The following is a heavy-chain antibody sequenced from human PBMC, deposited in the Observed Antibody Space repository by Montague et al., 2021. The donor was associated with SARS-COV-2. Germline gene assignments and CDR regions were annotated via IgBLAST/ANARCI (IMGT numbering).Heavy chain of an antibody. CDR1: GRSITGFS. D-gene: IGHD6-6*01. CDR2: VTTSWTT. V-gene: IGHV4-4*07. Sequence: SETLSLTCAVSGRSITGFSWSWVRQPAGKGLELIGRVTTSWTTNYSPSLRSRVTMSVDTSKNQFSLNLNSGTAADTAIYYCAKTPTRPLSLDSWGQGTLVTVSS. CDR3: AKTPTRPLSLDS. J-gene: IGHJ4*02.